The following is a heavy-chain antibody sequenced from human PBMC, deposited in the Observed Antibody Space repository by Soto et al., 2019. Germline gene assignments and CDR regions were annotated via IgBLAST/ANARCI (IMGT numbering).Heavy chain of an antibody. D-gene: IGHD6-13*01. CDR1: GFTFSSYS. CDR2: ISSSSSYI. Sequence: VGSLRLSCAASGFTFSSYSMNWVRQAPGKGLEWVSSISSSSSYIYYADSVKGRFTISRDNSKNTLYLQMNSLRAEDTAVYYCAKGGGIAADAFDIWGQGTMVTVSS. J-gene: IGHJ3*02. CDR3: AKGGGIAADAFDI. V-gene: IGHV3-21*04.